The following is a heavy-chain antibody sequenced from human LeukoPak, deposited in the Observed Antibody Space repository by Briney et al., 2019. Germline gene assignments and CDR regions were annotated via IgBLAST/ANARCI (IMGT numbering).Heavy chain of an antibody. CDR1: GFTVSSNY. Sequence: GGSLRLSCAASGFTVSSNYMSWVRQAPGKGLEWVSVIYSGGSTYYADSVKGRFTISRDNSKNTLLLQMNRLRAEDTAVYYCARGGYDILTGSTNTQDNYYYMDVWGKGTTVTVSS. J-gene: IGHJ6*03. V-gene: IGHV3-66*02. CDR2: IYSGGST. CDR3: ARGGYDILTGSTNTQDNYYYMDV. D-gene: IGHD3-9*01.